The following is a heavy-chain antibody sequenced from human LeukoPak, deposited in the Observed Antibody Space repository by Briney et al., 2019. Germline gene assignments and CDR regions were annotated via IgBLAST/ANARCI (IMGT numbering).Heavy chain of an antibody. V-gene: IGHV4-34*01. CDR2: INHSGST. D-gene: IGHD5-18*01. CDR3: ARIEAVTRGYNHAYYFDY. J-gene: IGHJ4*02. CDR1: GGSFSGYY. Sequence: SETLFLTCAVYGGSFSGYYWSWIRQPPGKGLEWIGEINHSGSTNYNPSLKSRVTISVDTSKKQFSLKLRTATAADTAVYYCARIEAVTRGYNHAYYFDYWGQGTLVTVSS.